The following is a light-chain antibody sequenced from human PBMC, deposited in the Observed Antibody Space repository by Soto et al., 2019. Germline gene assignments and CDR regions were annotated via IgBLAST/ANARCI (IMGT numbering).Light chain of an antibody. CDR3: QQRSNWPLT. CDR2: VAS. CDR1: QSVSSY. V-gene: IGKV3-11*01. J-gene: IGKJ4*01. Sequence: EIVFTQYPATLSLSAGDSAPLPCRASQSVSSYLAWYQQKPGQAPRLLIYVASNRATGIPARFSGSGSGTDFTLTSSSLEPEDFAVYYCQQRSNWPLTFGGGTKLDIK.